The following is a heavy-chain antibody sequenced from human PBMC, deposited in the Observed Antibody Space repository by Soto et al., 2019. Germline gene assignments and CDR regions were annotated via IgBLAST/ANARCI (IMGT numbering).Heavy chain of an antibody. CDR1: GGSISGSY. CDR2: VYYTGST. J-gene: IGHJ4*02. D-gene: IGHD1-26*01. CDR3: AREFGSYPYYFDY. Sequence: PSETLSLTCSVSGGSISGSYWSWIRQSPGKGLEWLGYVYYTGSTNYSPSLRSRVSISVDTSKNEFSLRLSSVTAADTAVYYCAREFGSYPYYFDYWGQGTLVTVSS. V-gene: IGHV4-59*01.